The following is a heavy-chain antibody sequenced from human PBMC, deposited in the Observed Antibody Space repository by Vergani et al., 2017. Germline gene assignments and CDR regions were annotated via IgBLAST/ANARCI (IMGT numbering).Heavy chain of an antibody. Sequence: QVQLVQSGAEVKKPGASVKVSCKASGYTFTSYGISWVRQAPGQGLEWMGWISAYNGNTNYAQKLQGRVTMTTDTSTSTDYMELRSLRSDDTAVYYCARDRGLRGIVGATRHWGQGTLVTVSS. CDR2: ISAYNGNT. V-gene: IGHV1-18*01. CDR3: ARDRGLRGIVGATRH. CDR1: GYTFTSYG. D-gene: IGHD1-26*01. J-gene: IGHJ4*02.